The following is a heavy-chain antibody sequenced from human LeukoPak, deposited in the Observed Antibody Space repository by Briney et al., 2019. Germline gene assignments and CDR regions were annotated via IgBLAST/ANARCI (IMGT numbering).Heavy chain of an antibody. J-gene: IGHJ5*02. Sequence: ASVKVSCKASGYTFTSYDINWVRQAPGQGLEWMGWMNPNSGNTGYAQKFQGRVTMTRNTSISTAYMELSSLRSEDTAVYYCARGRYCSSTSCYYGRGWFDPWGQGTLVTVSS. CDR2: MNPNSGNT. CDR3: ARGRYCSSTSCYYGRGWFDP. V-gene: IGHV1-8*01. CDR1: GYTFTSYD. D-gene: IGHD2-2*01.